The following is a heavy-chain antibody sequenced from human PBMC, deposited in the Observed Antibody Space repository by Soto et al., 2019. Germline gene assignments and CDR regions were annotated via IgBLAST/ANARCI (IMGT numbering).Heavy chain of an antibody. CDR2: IIPIFGTA. D-gene: IGHD3-3*01. V-gene: IGHV1-69*13. J-gene: IGHJ6*02. Sequence: SVKVSCKASGDTFSSYAINWVRQPPGQGLEWMGGIIPIFGTANYAQKFQGRVTITADESTSTAYMELSSLRSEDTAVYYCARESRDYDFWSGYYAYYYYGMDVWG. CDR1: GDTFSSYA. CDR3: ARESRDYDFWSGYYAYYYYGMDV.